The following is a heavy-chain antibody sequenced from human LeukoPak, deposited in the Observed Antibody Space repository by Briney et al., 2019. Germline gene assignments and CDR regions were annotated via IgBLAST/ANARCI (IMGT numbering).Heavy chain of an antibody. D-gene: IGHD5-24*01. CDR3: ARDGYNERSFDI. Sequence: SETLSLTCTVSGASISSYYWSWIRQPPGKGLEWIGYIYYSGSTNYNPSLKSRVTISVDTSKNQFSLKLSSVTAADTAVYYCARDGYNERSFDIWGQGTMVTVSS. J-gene: IGHJ3*02. V-gene: IGHV4-59*01. CDR2: IYYSGST. CDR1: GASISSYY.